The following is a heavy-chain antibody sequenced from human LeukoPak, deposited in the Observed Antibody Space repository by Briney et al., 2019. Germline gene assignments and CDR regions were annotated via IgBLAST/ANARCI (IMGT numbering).Heavy chain of an antibody. D-gene: IGHD1-26*01. Sequence: ASVKVSCTASGYTFTGYFMHWVRQAPGQGLEWMGWINPNSGGTNYAQKFQGRVTMTRDTSISTAYMELSRLRSDDTAVYYCARDLGKWELPSGFDYWGQGTLVTVSS. J-gene: IGHJ4*02. V-gene: IGHV1-2*02. CDR1: GYTFTGYF. CDR3: ARDLGKWELPSGFDY. CDR2: INPNSGGT.